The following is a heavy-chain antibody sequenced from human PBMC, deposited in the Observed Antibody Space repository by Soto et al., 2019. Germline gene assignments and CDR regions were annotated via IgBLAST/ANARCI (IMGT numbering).Heavy chain of an antibody. V-gene: IGHV1-2*02. CDR3: ATYYGEYVGY. D-gene: IGHD4-17*01. J-gene: IGHJ4*02. CDR1: GYTFTGFY. Sequence: ASVKVSCKXSGYTFTGFYLHWLRQAPGQGPEWMGWINPNTGGTKYAQKFQGRVTMTRDMSITTGYMDLSGLTSDDTAVYYCATYYGEYVGYWGQGTLVTVSS. CDR2: INPNTGGT.